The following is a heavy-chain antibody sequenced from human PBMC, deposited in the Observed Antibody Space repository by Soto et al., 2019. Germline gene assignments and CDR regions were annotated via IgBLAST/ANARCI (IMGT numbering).Heavy chain of an antibody. D-gene: IGHD2-15*01. V-gene: IGHV3-23*01. CDR3: CKGTGGSGYSALHY. CDR1: GFTFSSYA. Sequence: HPGGSMRLSCAASGFTFSSYAMAWVRQVPGKGLEWVSSITYSGNTSYYADSVKGRFTISRDNSKNTLHLRMNLLRAEDTAMYYCCKGTGGSGYSALHYWDQGTLVTVSS. J-gene: IGHJ4*02. CDR2: ITYSGNTS.